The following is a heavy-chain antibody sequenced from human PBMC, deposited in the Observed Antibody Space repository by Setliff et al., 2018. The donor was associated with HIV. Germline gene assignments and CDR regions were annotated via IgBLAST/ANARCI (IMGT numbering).Heavy chain of an antibody. J-gene: IGHJ5*02. CDR2: AYTSGST. Sequence: PSETLSLTCTVSGYTIINGAYYWNWIRQPAGKGLEWIGRAYTSGSTNYNPSLKSRFTISVDTSKNRFSLSLSSVTAADTAVYYCAREGDVLSGYYVNWFDPWGQGTLVTVSS. D-gene: IGHD3-3*01. CDR3: AREGDVLSGYYVNWFDP. CDR1: GYTIINGAYY. V-gene: IGHV4-61*02.